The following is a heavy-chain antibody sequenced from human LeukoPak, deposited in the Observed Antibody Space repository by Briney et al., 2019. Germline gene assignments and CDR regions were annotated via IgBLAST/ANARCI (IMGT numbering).Heavy chain of an antibody. CDR2: TYYRSKWYN. J-gene: IGHJ3*02. CDR3: ARDLWDRRRYSSGWYCAFDI. D-gene: IGHD6-19*01. Sequence: SQTLSLTCAISGDSVSSNSAAWNWIRQSPSRGLEWLGRTYYRSKWYNDYAVSVKSRITINPDTSKNQFSLQLNSVTPEDTAVYYCARDLWDRRRYSSGWYCAFDIWGQGTMVTVSS. CDR1: GDSVSSNSAA. V-gene: IGHV6-1*01.